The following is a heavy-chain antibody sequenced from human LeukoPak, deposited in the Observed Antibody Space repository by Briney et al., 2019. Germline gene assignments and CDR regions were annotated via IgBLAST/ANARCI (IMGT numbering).Heavy chain of an antibody. CDR2: ISWNSGSI. V-gene: IGHV3-9*01. CDR3: AKESAAAGTFDY. CDR1: GFTFDDYA. Sequence: PGGSLRLSCAASGFTFDDYAMHWVRQAAGKGLEWVSGISWNSGSIGYADSVKGRFTISRDNAKNSLYLQMNSLRAEDTALYYCAKESAAAGTFDYWGQGTLVTVSS. D-gene: IGHD6-13*01. J-gene: IGHJ4*02.